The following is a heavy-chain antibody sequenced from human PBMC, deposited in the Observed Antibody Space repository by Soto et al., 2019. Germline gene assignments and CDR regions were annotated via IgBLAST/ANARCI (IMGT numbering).Heavy chain of an antibody. CDR1: GFTFSSSI. Sequence: GGSLRLSCAASGFTFSSSIMSWVRQAPGKGLEWVSTFSGSSCNINYADPVKGRFTISRDNSKNTLNLQMNSLRAEDTAVYYCAKRGHNFFDYWGQGTLVTVSS. CDR2: FSGSSCNI. D-gene: IGHD2-15*01. CDR3: AKRGHNFFDY. V-gene: IGHV3-23*01. J-gene: IGHJ4*02.